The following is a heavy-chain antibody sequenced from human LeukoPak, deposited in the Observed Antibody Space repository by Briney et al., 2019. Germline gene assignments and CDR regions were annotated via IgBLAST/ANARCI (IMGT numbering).Heavy chain of an antibody. CDR2: VNHSGSR. CDR1: GGSFSGYY. D-gene: IGHD3-10*01. Sequence: SETLSLTCAVYGGSFSGYYWSWIRQPPGKGLEWIGEVNHSGSRKYSPSLKSRVTISVDTPKNQFSLKLSSVTAADTARYYCARVRYSGSGSYYMYYYYHMDVWGKGTTVTISS. J-gene: IGHJ6*03. V-gene: IGHV4-34*01. CDR3: ARVRYSGSGSYYMYYYYHMDV.